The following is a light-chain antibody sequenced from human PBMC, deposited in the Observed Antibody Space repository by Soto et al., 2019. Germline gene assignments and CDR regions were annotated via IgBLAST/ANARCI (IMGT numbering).Light chain of an antibody. Sequence: DIQMTQSPSTLSASVRDRVTITCRASQSISNWLAWYQQKPGKAPKLLIYDVSSLQSGVPSRFSGSGSWTEFTLPISSLQPDDFATYYCQHYNTYRYTFGQGTKLEIK. J-gene: IGKJ2*01. CDR1: QSISNW. CDR3: QHYNTYRYT. V-gene: IGKV1-5*01. CDR2: DVS.